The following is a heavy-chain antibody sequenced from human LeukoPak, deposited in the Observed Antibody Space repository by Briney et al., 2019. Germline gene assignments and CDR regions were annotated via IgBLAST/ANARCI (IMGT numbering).Heavy chain of an antibody. J-gene: IGHJ2*01. CDR2: ISAGNGNT. V-gene: IGHV3-23*01. Sequence: GSLRLSCAASGFTFSSYSMNWVRQAPGKGLEWVSGISAGNGNTNYADSVKGRFTISRDNSKNTLYLQMNSLRAEDSAVYFCAKGYSSSWGYWYFDLWGRGTLVTVSS. CDR3: AKGYSSSWGYWYFDL. CDR1: GFTFSSYS. D-gene: IGHD6-13*01.